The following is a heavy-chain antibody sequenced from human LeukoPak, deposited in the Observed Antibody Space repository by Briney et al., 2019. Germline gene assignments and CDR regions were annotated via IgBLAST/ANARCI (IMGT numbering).Heavy chain of an antibody. J-gene: IGHJ3*02. Sequence: SETLSLTCTVSGGSINGYYWSWIRQPAGKGLEWIGRIYNSESINYNPSLKSRVTMSIDTSKNQFSLKLNSVTAADTAVYYCARDYYDSSFGAFDIWGQGTMVTVSS. CDR3: ARDYYDSSFGAFDI. V-gene: IGHV4-4*07. D-gene: IGHD3-22*01. CDR1: GGSINGYY. CDR2: IYNSESI.